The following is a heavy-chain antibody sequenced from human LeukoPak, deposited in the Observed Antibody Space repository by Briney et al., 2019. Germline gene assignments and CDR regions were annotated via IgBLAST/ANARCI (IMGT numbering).Heavy chain of an antibody. Sequence: GGSLRPSCTGSGFAFNDYSVSWFRQAPGKGLEWVGFIKSKAYGGTTEYAASVRGRFSISRDDSKSIVYLQMNSLRTEDTAFYYCTRVGTLRGSGWYTDWGQGTLVTVSP. J-gene: IGHJ4*02. CDR3: TRVGTLRGSGWYTD. V-gene: IGHV3-49*03. CDR1: GFAFNDYS. CDR2: IKSKAYGGTT. D-gene: IGHD6-19*01.